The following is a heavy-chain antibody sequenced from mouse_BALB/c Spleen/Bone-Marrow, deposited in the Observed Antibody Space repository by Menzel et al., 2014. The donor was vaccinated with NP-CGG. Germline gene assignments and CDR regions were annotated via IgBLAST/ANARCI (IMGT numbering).Heavy chain of an antibody. CDR3: ARNGNYGAWFAY. D-gene: IGHD2-1*01. CDR2: IDPANGNT. CDR1: GFNIKDTY. V-gene: IGHV14-3*02. Sequence: VQLKQSGAELAKPGASVKLSCTASGFNIKDTYMHWVKQRPEQGLEWIGRIDPANGNTKYDPKFQGKATITADTSSNTAYLQLSSLTSEDTAVYYCARNGNYGAWFAYWGQGTLVTVSA. J-gene: IGHJ3*01.